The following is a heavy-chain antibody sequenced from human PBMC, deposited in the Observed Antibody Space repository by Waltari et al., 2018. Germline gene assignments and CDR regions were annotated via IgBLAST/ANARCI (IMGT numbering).Heavy chain of an antibody. CDR3: ASTLDFDY. Sequence: QLQLQESGPGLVKPSETLSLTCTVSGGSLSSSSYYWGWIRQPPGKGLEWIGGIYYSGSTYYNPSLKSRVTISVDTSKNQFSLKLSSVTAADTAVYYCASTLDFDYWGQGTLVTVSS. D-gene: IGHD1-1*01. V-gene: IGHV4-39*01. CDR1: GGSLSSSSYY. CDR2: IYYSGST. J-gene: IGHJ4*02.